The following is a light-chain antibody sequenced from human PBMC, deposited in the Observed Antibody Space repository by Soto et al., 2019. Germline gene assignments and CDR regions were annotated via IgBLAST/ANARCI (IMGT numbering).Light chain of an antibody. CDR3: SSYVGSNNFV. V-gene: IGLV2-8*01. CDR1: SSDVGIYNY. J-gene: IGLJ1*01. CDR2: EVT. Sequence: QSVLTQPPSASGSPGQSVTISCTGSSSDVGIYNYVSWYQHHPGKAPKLIIYEVTKRPSGVPDRFSGSRSRNTATLTVSGPQAEDEADYYCSSYVGSNNFVFGAGTKLTVL.